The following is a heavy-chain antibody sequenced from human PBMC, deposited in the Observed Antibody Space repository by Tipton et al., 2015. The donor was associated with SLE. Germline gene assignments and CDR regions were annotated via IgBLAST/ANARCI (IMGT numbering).Heavy chain of an antibody. CDR2: TTRSSTYI. Sequence: SLRLSCAASGFTFINYAMTWVRQAPGKGLEWVSSTTRSSTYIYYADSVKGRFTISRDNAKNSLYLQMNSLRAEDTAVYHCARSHGGDPDDAFHIWGQGTMVTVSS. D-gene: IGHD3-16*01. V-gene: IGHV3-21*03. J-gene: IGHJ3*02. CDR1: GFTFINYA. CDR3: ARSHGGDPDDAFHI.